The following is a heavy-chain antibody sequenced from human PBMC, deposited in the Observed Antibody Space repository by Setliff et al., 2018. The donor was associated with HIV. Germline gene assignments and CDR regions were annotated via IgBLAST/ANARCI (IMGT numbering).Heavy chain of an antibody. CDR2: IHASGKA. J-gene: IGHJ4*02. V-gene: IGHV4-4*09. D-gene: IGHD2-21*02. Sequence: SETLSLTCTVSGDTDFYWSWIRQSPGKGLELIGYIHASGKANYNPSLKSRVTISLDTSKTQFSLRLTSVTAANTAVYCCATLDPNGGNFLAYWGQGTLVTVSS. CDR1: GDTDFY. CDR3: ATLDPNGGNFLAY.